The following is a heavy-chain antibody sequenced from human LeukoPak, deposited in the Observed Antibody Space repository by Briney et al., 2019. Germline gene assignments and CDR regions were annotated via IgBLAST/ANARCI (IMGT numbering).Heavy chain of an antibody. V-gene: IGHV3-21*01. CDR2: ISRSSDYV. Sequence: GESLRLSCAASGFSFRHYNMHWVRQAPGKGLEWVSSISRSSDYVYYADSEKGRFTISRDNAKNSLYLQMSSLRPEDTAVYYCARGQLTGDDELFDYWGQGTLVTVSS. J-gene: IGHJ4*02. CDR1: GFSFRHYN. D-gene: IGHD7-27*01. CDR3: ARGQLTGDDELFDY.